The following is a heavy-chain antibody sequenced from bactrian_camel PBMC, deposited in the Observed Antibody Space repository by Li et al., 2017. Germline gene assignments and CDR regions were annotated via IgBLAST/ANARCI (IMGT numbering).Heavy chain of an antibody. D-gene: IGHD4*01. J-gene: IGHJ4*01. CDR1: GYSSSNHY. Sequence: VQLVESGGGSVQAGGSLRLSCAHSGYSSSNHYMGWFRQYPGTEREGVASEDNDGTRRYAESVKGRFTVSKDSARNTLYLQIDSLKPEDTAMYYCAADCLLNSDPRGEYVNYWGQGTQVTVS. V-gene: IGHV3S53*01. CDR2: EDNDGTR. CDR3: AADCLLNSDPRGEYVNY.